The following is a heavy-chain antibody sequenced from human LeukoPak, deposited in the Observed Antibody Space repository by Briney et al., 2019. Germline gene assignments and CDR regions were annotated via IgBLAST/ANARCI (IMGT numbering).Heavy chain of an antibody. J-gene: IGHJ6*02. Sequence: GASVKVSCKAPGYTFTSYDINWVRQATGQGLEWMGWMNPNSGNTGYAQKFQGRVTMTRNTSISTAYMELSSLRSEDTAVYYCARVKMVRGALKNYYYYFGMDVWGQGTTVTVSS. V-gene: IGHV1-8*01. D-gene: IGHD3-10*01. CDR1: GYTFTSYD. CDR3: ARVKMVRGALKNYYYYFGMDV. CDR2: MNPNSGNT.